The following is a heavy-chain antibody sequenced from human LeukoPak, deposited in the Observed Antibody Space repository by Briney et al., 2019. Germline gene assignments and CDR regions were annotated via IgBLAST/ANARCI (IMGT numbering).Heavy chain of an antibody. CDR3: ANHKEGGSYYFDY. V-gene: IGHV3-23*01. D-gene: IGHD1-26*01. J-gene: IGHJ4*02. Sequence: PGGSLRLSCAASGFTVSSNYMSWVRQAPGKGLEWVSAISGSGGSTYYADSVKGRFTISRDNSKNTLYLQMNSLRAEDTAVYYCANHKEGGSYYFDYWGQGTLVTVSS. CDR2: ISGSGGST. CDR1: GFTVSSNY.